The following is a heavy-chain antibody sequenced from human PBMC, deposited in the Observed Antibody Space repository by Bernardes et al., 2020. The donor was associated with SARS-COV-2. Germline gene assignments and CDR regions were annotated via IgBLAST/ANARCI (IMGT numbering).Heavy chain of an antibody. J-gene: IGHJ6*02. CDR2: TNPNSGGT. Sequence: ASVPVSCKASGYTFTGYYMHWVRQAPGQGLAWMGWTNPNSGGTNYAQKFRGRVTMTRDTSISTAYMSLSRLRSDDTAVYYCAIPPTNYDRYGMDVWGQGTTVTVSS. CDR1: GYTFTGYY. V-gene: IGHV1-2*02. CDR3: AIPPTNYDRYGMDV. D-gene: IGHD3-22*01.